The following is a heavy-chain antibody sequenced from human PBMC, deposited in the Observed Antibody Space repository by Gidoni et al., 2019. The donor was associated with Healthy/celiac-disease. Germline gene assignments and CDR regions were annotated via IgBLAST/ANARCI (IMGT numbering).Heavy chain of an antibody. V-gene: IGHV3-9*01. J-gene: IGHJ2*01. D-gene: IGHD4-17*01. CDR2: ISWNSGSI. Sequence: EVQLVEYGGGLVQPGRSLRLSCAASGFTFDDYAMHWVRQAPGKGLEWVSGISWNSGSIGYADSVKGRFTISRDNAKNSLYLQMNSLRAEDTALYYCAKAAVVWEYGDPTTQFDLWGRGTLVTVSS. CDR3: AKAAVVWEYGDPTTQFDL. CDR1: GFTFDDYA.